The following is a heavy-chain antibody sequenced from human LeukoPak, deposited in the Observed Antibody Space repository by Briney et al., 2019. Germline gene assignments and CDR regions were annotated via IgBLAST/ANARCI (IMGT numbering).Heavy chain of an antibody. CDR2: IYHSGST. V-gene: IGHV4-4*02. Sequence: SETLSLTCAVSGGSISSSNWWSWVRQPPGKGLEWIGEIYHSGSTNYNPSLKSRVTISVDTSKNQFSLKLSSVTAADTAVYYCARVTYSGYDFGRIDYYYYMDVWGKGTTVTVSS. D-gene: IGHD5-12*01. CDR1: GGSISSSNW. CDR3: ARVTYSGYDFGRIDYYYYMDV. J-gene: IGHJ6*03.